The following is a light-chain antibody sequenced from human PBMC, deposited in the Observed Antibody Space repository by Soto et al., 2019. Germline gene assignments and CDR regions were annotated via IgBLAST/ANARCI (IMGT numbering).Light chain of an antibody. CDR3: QQSYSTPIT. Sequence: DIQMTQSPSSLSASVGERVTITCRASQTIISYLNWYQQKPGKAPKLLIYAASSLQSGVPSRFSGRGSGTDFTLTISSLQPEDFATYYCQQSYSTPITVGQGTRREI. V-gene: IGKV1-39*01. CDR1: QTIISY. J-gene: IGKJ5*01. CDR2: AAS.